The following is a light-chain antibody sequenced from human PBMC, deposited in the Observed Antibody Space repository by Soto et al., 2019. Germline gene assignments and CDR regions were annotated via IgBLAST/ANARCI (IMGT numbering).Light chain of an antibody. CDR3: QHYGSSPQT. J-gene: IGKJ4*01. CDR1: QSVSSSY. CDR2: GAS. Sequence: EIVLTQSPGTLSLSPGERATLSCRASQSVSSSYLAWYQQKPGQAPRLLIYGASSRATGIPDRFSGSGSGTDFTLTISRLEPEDFAVYYCQHYGSSPQTLGGGT. V-gene: IGKV3-20*01.